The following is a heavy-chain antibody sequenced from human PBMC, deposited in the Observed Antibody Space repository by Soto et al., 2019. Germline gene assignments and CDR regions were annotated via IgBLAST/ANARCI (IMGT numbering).Heavy chain of an antibody. CDR2: VKTTGDTT. V-gene: IGHV3-23*04. Sequence: EVQLVESGGALVQPGGSLTLSCAASGFTFFSHVMSWVRQAPGKGLEWVSTVKTTGDTTFYAGPVKGRFTASRDDSKSTLFLHMYSLRVEDTATYYCTKDVTGDVGDDDRGQGTPVTVSS. J-gene: IGHJ4*02. D-gene: IGHD2-21*02. CDR1: GFTFFSHV. CDR3: TKDVTGDVGDDD.